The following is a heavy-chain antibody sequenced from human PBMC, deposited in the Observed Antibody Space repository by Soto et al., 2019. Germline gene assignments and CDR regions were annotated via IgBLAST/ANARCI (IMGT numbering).Heavy chain of an antibody. CDR1: GFTFSTYW. CDR3: ARVGLRSYWFYP. CDR2: IIGDGSTT. Sequence: EVQLVESGGGLVQPGGSLRLSCAASGFTFSTYWMHWVRQAPGKGLVWVSRIIGDGSTTNYADSVKGRFTISRDNAKNMLYLQVSGLRAEDTDVYYCARVGLRSYWFYPWGQGTLVTVSS. V-gene: IGHV3-74*01. D-gene: IGHD3-10*01. J-gene: IGHJ5*02.